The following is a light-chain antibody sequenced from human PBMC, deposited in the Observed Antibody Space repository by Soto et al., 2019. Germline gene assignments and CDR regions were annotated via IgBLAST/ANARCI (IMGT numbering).Light chain of an antibody. V-gene: IGLV2-14*01. CDR2: EDR. Sequence: QSVLTQPASVSGSAGQSITISCSGTMRDVGAYNLVSWYQQHPGTAPKLIIYEDRNRPSGISSRFSGSRSGNTASLTTSGRQSDDEGDDYCSAYTARSTPVFGGGTKLTVL. CDR1: MRDVGAYNL. J-gene: IGLJ3*02. CDR3: SAYTARSTPV.